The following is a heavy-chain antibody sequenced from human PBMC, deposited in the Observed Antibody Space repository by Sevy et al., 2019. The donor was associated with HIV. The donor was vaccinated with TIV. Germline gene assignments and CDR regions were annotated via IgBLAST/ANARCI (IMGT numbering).Heavy chain of an antibody. CDR1: GFTFTSYS. D-gene: IGHD1-1*01. V-gene: IGHV3-30-3*01. Sequence: GGSLRLSCAASGFTFTSYSMHWVRQAPGKGLEWVATISYDATNKHYADSVKGRFTISRDNSRNSLFLQMNSLRSEDTAVYYCALERLSSNVAEYFQNWGRGTLVTVSS. CDR3: ALERLSSNVAEYFQN. CDR2: ISYDATNK. J-gene: IGHJ1*01.